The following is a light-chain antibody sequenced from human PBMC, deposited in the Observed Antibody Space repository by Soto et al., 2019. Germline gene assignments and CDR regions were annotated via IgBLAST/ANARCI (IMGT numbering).Light chain of an antibody. CDR3: HSYTSSNTYV. V-gene: IGLV2-14*03. Sequence: QSALTQPASVSGSPGQSITISCTGTSSDVGAYNYVSWFQQHPGKAPKLMIFDVSSRPSGVSDRFSGSKSGNTASLTISGLQAEDEADYYCHSYTSSNTYVFGTGTKVTVL. CDR1: SSDVGAYNY. J-gene: IGLJ1*01. CDR2: DVS.